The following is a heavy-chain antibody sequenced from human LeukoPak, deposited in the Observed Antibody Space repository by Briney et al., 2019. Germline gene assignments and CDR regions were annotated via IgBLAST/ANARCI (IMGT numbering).Heavy chain of an antibody. Sequence: SETLSLTCTVSGVSISTSTYYWAWIRQPPGKGLEWIGSMFYRGSTYYNPSLKSRVTISVDTSKNQFSLKLSSVTASDTAIFFFARQGGWGGAASLIEYWGQGTLVTVSS. D-gene: IGHD1-26*01. CDR2: MFYRGST. J-gene: IGHJ4*02. V-gene: IGHV4-39*01. CDR3: ARQGGWGGAASLIEY. CDR1: GVSISTSTYY.